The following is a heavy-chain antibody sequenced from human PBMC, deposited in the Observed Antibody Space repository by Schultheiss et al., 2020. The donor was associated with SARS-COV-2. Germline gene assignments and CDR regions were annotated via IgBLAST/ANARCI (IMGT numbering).Heavy chain of an antibody. Sequence: ASVKVSCKASGYTFTSYGISWVRQAPGQGLEWMGWISAYNGNTNYAQKLQGRVTMTTDTSTSTAYMELRSLRSDDTAVYYCARAFAYGGNWGYGMDVWGQGTTVTVSS. D-gene: IGHD4-23*01. CDR2: ISAYNGNT. CDR1: GYTFTSYG. J-gene: IGHJ6*02. CDR3: ARAFAYGGNWGYGMDV. V-gene: IGHV1-18*01.